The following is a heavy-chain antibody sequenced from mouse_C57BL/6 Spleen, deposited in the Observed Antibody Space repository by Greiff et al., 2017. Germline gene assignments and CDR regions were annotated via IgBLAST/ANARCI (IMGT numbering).Heavy chain of an antibody. CDR1: GYAFTNYL. Sequence: VKLVESGAELVRPGTSVKVSCKASGYAFTNYLIEWVKQRPGQGLEWIGVINPGSGGTNYNEKFKGKATLTADKSSSTAFIQLSSLTSADAAVYFCARSYYDSGLYYAMDYWGQGTSVTVSS. V-gene: IGHV1-54*01. D-gene: IGHD1-1*01. J-gene: IGHJ4*01. CDR3: ARSYYDSGLYYAMDY. CDR2: INPGSGGT.